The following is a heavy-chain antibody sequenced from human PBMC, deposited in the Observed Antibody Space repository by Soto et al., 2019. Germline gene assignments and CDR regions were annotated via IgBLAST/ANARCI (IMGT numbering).Heavy chain of an antibody. J-gene: IGHJ6*02. Sequence: ASVKVSCKASGYDFTAYDINWVRQASGQGLEWMGWMNPINGATGSARRFQGRVSMTRNTATGTAYLELTSLRSDDSAVYYCGRGPSPRAPAGGTPYYYAMDVWGQGSTVTVSS. CDR2: MNPINGAT. CDR1: GYDFTAYD. CDR3: GRGPSPRAPAGGTPYYYAMDV. D-gene: IGHD6-13*01. V-gene: IGHV1-8*02.